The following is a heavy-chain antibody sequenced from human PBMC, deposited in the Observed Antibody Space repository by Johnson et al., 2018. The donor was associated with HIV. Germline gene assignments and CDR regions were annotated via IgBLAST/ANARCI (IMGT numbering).Heavy chain of an antibody. V-gene: IGHV3-9*01. CDR1: GFTFDDYA. J-gene: IGHJ3*02. CDR3: TTHYVLGGYGDYAPEAFDI. CDR2: ISWNSGSI. D-gene: IGHD4-17*01. Sequence: VQLVESGGGLVQPGRSLRLSCAASGFTFDDYAMHWVRQAPGKGLEWVSVISWNSGSIGYADSVKGRFNISRDNSKNTLYLQMNSLKTEDTAVYYCTTHYVLGGYGDYAPEAFDIWGQGTMVTVSS.